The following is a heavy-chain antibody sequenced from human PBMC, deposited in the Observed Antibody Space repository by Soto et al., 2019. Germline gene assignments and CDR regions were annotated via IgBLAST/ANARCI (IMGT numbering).Heavy chain of an antibody. CDR2: ISNDGNNK. J-gene: IGHJ4*02. CDR1: GFTFSSYG. Sequence: SGFTFSSYGMYWVRQAPGKGLEWVAVISNDGNNKYYVDSVKGRFTISRDNAKNSLYLQMNSLRAEDTAVYYCAREIVVARGASYFDYWGPGTLVTVSS. D-gene: IGHD2-2*01. V-gene: IGHV3-33*05. CDR3: AREIVVARGASYFDY.